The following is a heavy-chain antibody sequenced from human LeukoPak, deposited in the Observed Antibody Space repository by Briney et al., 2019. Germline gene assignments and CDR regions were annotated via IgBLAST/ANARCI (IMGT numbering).Heavy chain of an antibody. CDR1: GYTFTSYA. CDR3: ARDLLGYYDSSGYPDY. CDR2: INAGNGNT. J-gene: IGHJ4*02. D-gene: IGHD3-22*01. Sequence: ASVKVSCKASGYTFTSYAMHWVRQAPGQRLEWMGWINAGNGNTKYSQKFRGRVTITRDTSASTAYMELSSLRSEDTAVYYCARDLLGYYDSSGYPDYWGQGTLVTVSS. V-gene: IGHV1-3*01.